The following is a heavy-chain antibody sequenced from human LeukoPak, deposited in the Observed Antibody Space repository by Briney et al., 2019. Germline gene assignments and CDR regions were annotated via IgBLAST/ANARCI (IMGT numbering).Heavy chain of an antibody. CDR1: GGSISSYY. J-gene: IGHJ5*02. CDR2: IYYTGDT. Sequence: PSETLSLTCTVSGGSISSYYWSWVRQPPGKGLEWIGYIYYTGDTNYNPSHGSRVTISVDTSKNQFSLKLRSVTAADTAVYYCATYTNYKNWIDPLGQGTLVTVSS. CDR3: ATYTNYKNWIDP. V-gene: IGHV4-59*12. D-gene: IGHD2-8*01.